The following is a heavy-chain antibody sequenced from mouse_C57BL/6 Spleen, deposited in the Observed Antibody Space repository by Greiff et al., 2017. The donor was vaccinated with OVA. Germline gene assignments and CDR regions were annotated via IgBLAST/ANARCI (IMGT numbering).Heavy chain of an antibody. Sequence: GQLQQPGTELVKPGASDNLSCKASGYTFTSYWMHWVKQRPGQGLEWIGNINPSNGGTNYNEKFKSKATLTVDKSSSTAYMQLSSLTSEDSAVYDCARGSNYAWFAYWGQGTLVTVSA. CDR3: ARGSNYAWFAY. V-gene: IGHV1-53*01. CDR2: INPSNGGT. J-gene: IGHJ3*01. CDR1: GYTFTSYW. D-gene: IGHD2-5*01.